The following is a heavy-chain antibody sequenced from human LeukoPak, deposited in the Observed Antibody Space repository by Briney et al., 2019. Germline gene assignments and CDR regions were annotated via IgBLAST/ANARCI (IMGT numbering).Heavy chain of an antibody. Sequence: PGGSLRLSCAASGFTFRGYEMNWVRQAPGKGLEWISYICGRGKTIYYADSVKGRFTISRDNAKNTLDLQMNSLRAEDTAVYYCARGEKSWINGFDLWGQGTLVTVSS. CDR2: ICGRGKTI. J-gene: IGHJ4*02. CDR1: GFTFRGYE. V-gene: IGHV3-48*03. CDR3: ARGEKSWINGFDL. D-gene: IGHD2-8*01.